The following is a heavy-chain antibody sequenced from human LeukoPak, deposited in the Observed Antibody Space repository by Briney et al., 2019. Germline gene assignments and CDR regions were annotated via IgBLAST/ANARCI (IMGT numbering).Heavy chain of an antibody. V-gene: IGHV1-69*10. CDR3: ARKGWYGDFDY. CDR1: GGTFSSYA. J-gene: IGHJ4*02. Sequence: SVKVSCKASGGTFSSYAISWVRQAPGQGLEWMGGIIPILGIANYAQKFQGRVTITADKSTSTAYMELSSLRSEDTAVYYCARKGWYGDFDYWGQGTLVTVSS. D-gene: IGHD3-10*01. CDR2: IIPILGIA.